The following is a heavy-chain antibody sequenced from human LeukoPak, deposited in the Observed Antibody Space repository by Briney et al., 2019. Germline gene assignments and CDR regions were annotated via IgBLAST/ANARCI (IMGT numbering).Heavy chain of an antibody. CDR3: GGTTMVRGVSYYYMDV. V-gene: IGHV3-48*03. CDR2: ISSSGSTI. Sequence: GGSLRLSCAASGFTFSSYEMNWVRQAPGKGLEWVSYISSSGSTIYYADSVKGRFTISRDNAKNSLYLQMNCLRAEDTAVYYCGGTTMVRGVSYYYMDVWGKGTTVTISS. J-gene: IGHJ6*03. CDR1: GFTFSSYE. D-gene: IGHD3-10*01.